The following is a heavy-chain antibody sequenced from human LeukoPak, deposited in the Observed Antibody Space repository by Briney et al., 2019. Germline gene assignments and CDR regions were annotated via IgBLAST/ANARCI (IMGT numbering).Heavy chain of an antibody. CDR1: GFTFSNYA. CDR2: ISGSGDST. J-gene: IGHJ4*02. CDR3: AKPKAASSGTGRYFDY. V-gene: IGHV3-23*01. D-gene: IGHD6-13*01. Sequence: GGSLRLSCAASGFTFSNYAMSWVGRVPGKGLEGFPAISGSGDSTYYADSVKGRFTVSRDNSKNTLYLQMSGLRAEDTALYYCAKPKAASSGTGRYFDYWGQGTLVTVSS.